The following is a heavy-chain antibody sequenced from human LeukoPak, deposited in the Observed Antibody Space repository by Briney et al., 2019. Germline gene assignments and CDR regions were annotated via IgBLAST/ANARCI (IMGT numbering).Heavy chain of an antibody. J-gene: IGHJ4*02. CDR2: ISYDGSNK. Sequence: GGSLRLSCAASGFTFSSYGMHWVRQAPGKGLEWVTVISYDGSNKYYADSVKGRFTISRDNSKNTLYLQMNSLRAEDTAVYYCASPAVAGSYFDYWGQGTLVTVSS. CDR3: ASPAVAGSYFDY. V-gene: IGHV3-30*03. D-gene: IGHD6-19*01. CDR1: GFTFSSYG.